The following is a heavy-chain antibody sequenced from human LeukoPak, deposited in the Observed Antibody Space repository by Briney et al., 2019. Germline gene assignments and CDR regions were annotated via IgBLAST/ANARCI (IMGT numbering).Heavy chain of an antibody. Sequence: GASVKVSCKPSGYTFTSYPLNWVRQAPGQGLEWMGWINTNTGNPTYAQGFTGRFVFSLDTSVSTAYLQISSLKAEDTAVYYCARVQGYDFWSGYYTELISFDPWGQGTLVTVSS. CDR3: ARVQGYDFWSGYYTELISFDP. D-gene: IGHD3-3*01. CDR2: INTNTGNP. J-gene: IGHJ5*02. CDR1: GYTFTSYP. V-gene: IGHV7-4-1*02.